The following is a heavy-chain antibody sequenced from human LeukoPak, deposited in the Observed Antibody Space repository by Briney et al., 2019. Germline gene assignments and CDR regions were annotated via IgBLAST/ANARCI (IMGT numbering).Heavy chain of an antibody. Sequence: SETLSLTCTVSGGSISSYYWSWIRQPPGKGLEWIGYIYYSGSTNYNPSLKSRVTISVDTSKNQFSLKLSSVTAADTAVYYYASVGIAAAGPKPYYYYGMDVWGQGTTVTVSS. V-gene: IGHV4-59*08. CDR2: IYYSGST. D-gene: IGHD6-13*01. CDR1: GGSISSYY. CDR3: ASVGIAAAGPKPYYYYGMDV. J-gene: IGHJ6*02.